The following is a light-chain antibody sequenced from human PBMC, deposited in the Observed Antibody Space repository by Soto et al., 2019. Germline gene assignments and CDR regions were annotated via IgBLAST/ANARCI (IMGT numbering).Light chain of an antibody. Sequence: DIQLTQSPSFLSASVGDRVTITCRASQGISNYLAWYQQKAGNAPNLLIYAASTLQSGVPSRFSGSGSGTEFTLTISSLQPEDFATYYCQQVNSYPITFGQETRLEIK. CDR1: QGISNY. CDR2: AAS. CDR3: QQVNSYPIT. J-gene: IGKJ5*01. V-gene: IGKV1-9*01.